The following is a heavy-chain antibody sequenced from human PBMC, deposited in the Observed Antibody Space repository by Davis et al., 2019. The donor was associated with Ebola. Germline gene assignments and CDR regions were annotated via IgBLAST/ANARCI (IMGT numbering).Heavy chain of an antibody. CDR1: GGSISSYY. CDR2: IYYSGST. V-gene: IGHV4-59*01. D-gene: IGHD3-10*01. CDR3: ARDRGWSVAFDI. Sequence: PSETLSLTCTVSGGSISSYYWSWIRQPPGKGLEWIGYIYYSGSTNYNPSLKSRVTISVDTSKNQFSLKLSSVTAADTAVYYCARDRGWSVAFDIWGQGTMVTVSS. J-gene: IGHJ3*02.